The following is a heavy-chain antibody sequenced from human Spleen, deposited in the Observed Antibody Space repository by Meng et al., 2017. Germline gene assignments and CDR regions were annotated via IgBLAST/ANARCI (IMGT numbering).Heavy chain of an antibody. CDR1: GYSFSIYW. V-gene: IGHV5-51*06. Sequence: KVSCKGSGYSFSIYWIGWVRQVPGKGLEWMGIIYPNDSDTRYSPSFQGQVTLTADTSRKTAYVQSTSLKASVTAVYYCARRGFTPGYGMDVWGQGTTVTVSS. D-gene: IGHD3-16*01. CDR3: ARRGFTPGYGMDV. CDR2: IYPNDSDT. J-gene: IGHJ6*02.